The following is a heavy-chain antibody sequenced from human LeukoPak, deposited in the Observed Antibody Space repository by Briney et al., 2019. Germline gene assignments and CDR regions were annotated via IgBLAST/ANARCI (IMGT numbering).Heavy chain of an antibody. CDR1: GYTFTSYD. CDR2: MNPNSGNT. V-gene: IGHV1-8*01. CDR3: ARGTYSNYAHWFDP. J-gene: IGHJ5*02. Sequence: ASVKVSCKASGYTFTSYDINWVRQAAGQGLEWMGWMNPNSGNTGYAQKFQGRVTMTRNTSISTAYMELSSLRSEDTAMYYCARGTYSNYAHWFDPWGQGTLVTVSS. D-gene: IGHD4-11*01.